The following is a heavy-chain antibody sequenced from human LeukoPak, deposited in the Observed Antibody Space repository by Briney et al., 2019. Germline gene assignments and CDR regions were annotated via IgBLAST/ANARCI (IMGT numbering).Heavy chain of an antibody. D-gene: IGHD3-3*01. CDR3: ATFRFLGT. Sequence: AGGSLRLSCAASGFIFTNYFMSWVRQAPGKGLEWVASIKHDGSEKYYVDSVKGRFTISRDNVKNSLYLQMNSLRAEDTAIYYCATFRFLGTWGQGTMVTVSP. CDR2: IKHDGSEK. CDR1: GFIFTNYF. V-gene: IGHV3-7*03. J-gene: IGHJ3*01.